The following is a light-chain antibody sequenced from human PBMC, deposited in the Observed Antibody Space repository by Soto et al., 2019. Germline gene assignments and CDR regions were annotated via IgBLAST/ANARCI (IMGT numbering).Light chain of an antibody. CDR3: AAWDDNLNGPL. J-gene: IGLJ3*02. V-gene: IGLV1-44*01. CDR2: SDD. Sequence: QSALTQPPSLSGTPGQRVNISCSGSNSNIGRYSVNWYQHFPGTAPKILIYSDDDRPSGVPDRFSGSKSGTSASLAISGLQSEDEAEYYCAAWDDNLNGPLFGGGTKLTVL. CDR1: NSNIGRYS.